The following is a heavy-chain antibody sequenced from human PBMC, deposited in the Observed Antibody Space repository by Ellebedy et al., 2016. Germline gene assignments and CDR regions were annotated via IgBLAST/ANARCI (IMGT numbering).Heavy chain of an antibody. CDR3: GRSDANTVGQQELAFDY. D-gene: IGHD6-13*01. CDR1: GGSVSSSNYY. V-gene: IGHV4-39*01. CDR2: MHYSGKT. Sequence: SETLSLTCTVSGGSVSSSNYYWGWIRQPPGKGLEWIGSMHYSGKTYYNPSLKSRVTISLDTSKSQFSLSLSSVTAADTAVYYCGRSDANTVGQQELAFDYWGQGVLVTVSS. J-gene: IGHJ4*02.